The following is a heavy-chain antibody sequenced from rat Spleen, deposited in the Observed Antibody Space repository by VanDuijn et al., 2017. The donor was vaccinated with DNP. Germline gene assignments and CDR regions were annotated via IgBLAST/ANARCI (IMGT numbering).Heavy chain of an antibody. V-gene: IGHV5-7*01. CDR2: ISFDGTET. J-gene: IGHJ2*01. CDR3: AKHILRVWDYFDY. CDR1: GFTVSDYN. Sequence: EVQLVESGGGLVQPGRSLKLSCAASGFTVSDYNLAWVRQAPKKGLEWVTTISFDGTETYYRDSVKGRFTISRDNAKSSLYLQMDSLRSEDTATYYCAKHILRVWDYFDYWGQGVMVTVSS. D-gene: IGHD1-7*01.